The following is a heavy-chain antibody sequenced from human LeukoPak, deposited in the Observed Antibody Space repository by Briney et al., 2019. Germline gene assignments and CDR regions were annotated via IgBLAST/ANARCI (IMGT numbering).Heavy chain of an antibody. CDR1: GFTFDDYA. CDR3: AKDGGNDPQMEGYYHYMDV. D-gene: IGHD2-8*01. J-gene: IGHJ6*03. V-gene: IGHV3-9*01. Sequence: PGRSLRLSCAASGFTFDDYAMHWVRQAPGKGLEWVSGISWNSGTIGYAASLKGRFTISRDNAKNSLYLQMNSLRPGDTALYYCAKDGGNDPQMEGYYHYMDVWGKGTTVTVSS. CDR2: ISWNSGTI.